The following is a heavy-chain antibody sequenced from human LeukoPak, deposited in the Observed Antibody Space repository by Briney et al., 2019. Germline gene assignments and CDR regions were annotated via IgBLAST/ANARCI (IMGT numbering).Heavy chain of an antibody. CDR2: INPTGTGT. J-gene: IGHJ4*02. V-gene: IGHV1-46*01. Sequence: ASVTVSFTASGYTFSNYYMHWVRQAPGQGREWMGLINPTGTGTNYAQNFRGRVTLTSDTSTTTVYMELSSLRSEDSAVYYCAREESGGYFDYWGQGTLVTVSS. CDR3: AREESGGYFDY. D-gene: IGHD2-8*02. CDR1: GYTFSNYY.